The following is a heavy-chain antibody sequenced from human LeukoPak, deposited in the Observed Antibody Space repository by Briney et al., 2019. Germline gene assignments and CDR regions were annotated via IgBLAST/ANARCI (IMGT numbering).Heavy chain of an antibody. J-gene: IGHJ3*01. CDR3: AREVYSYALDALDL. D-gene: IGHD5-18*01. V-gene: IGHV3-30*04. CDR2: ISKDGIQE. CDR1: GFSFNNYA. Sequence: GRSLRLFCAASGFSFNNYAMHGVRQPPGTGLEWVAVISKDGIQEYYADSVKGRFTISRDNSKNTLYLQMNSLRSEDTAVYYCAREVYSYALDALDLWGQGTMVTVSS.